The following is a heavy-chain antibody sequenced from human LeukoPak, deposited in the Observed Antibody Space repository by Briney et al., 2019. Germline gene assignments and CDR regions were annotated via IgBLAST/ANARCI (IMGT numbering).Heavy chain of an antibody. CDR2: IYYSGST. Sequence: SETLSLTCTVPGGSTSSYYWSWIRQPPGKGLEWIGYIYYSGSTNYNPSLKSRVTISVDTSKDQFSLKLSSVTAADTAVYYCARAVIAAAGTRFDYWGQGTLVTVSS. D-gene: IGHD6-13*01. CDR3: ARAVIAAAGTRFDY. V-gene: IGHV4-59*01. J-gene: IGHJ4*02. CDR1: GGSTSSYY.